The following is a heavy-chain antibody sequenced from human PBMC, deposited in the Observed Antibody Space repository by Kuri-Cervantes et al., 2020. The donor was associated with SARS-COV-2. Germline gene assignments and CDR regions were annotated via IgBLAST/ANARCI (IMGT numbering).Heavy chain of an antibody. D-gene: IGHD6-19*01. J-gene: IGHJ4*02. V-gene: IGHV3-53*01. Sequence: GGSLRPSCAAFGLPVFNIYRSWVRQAQGKGLEWVAIIYDSGSTYYRDSVKGRFTISRDSSKNTLSLQMNGLRVEDTAVYYCAMEKGPSGGAIAYWGQGTLVTVSS. CDR1: GLPVFNIY. CDR3: AMEKGPSGGAIAY. CDR2: IYDSGST.